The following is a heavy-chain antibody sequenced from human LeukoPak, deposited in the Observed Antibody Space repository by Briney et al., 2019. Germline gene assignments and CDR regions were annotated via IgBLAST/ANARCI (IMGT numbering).Heavy chain of an antibody. CDR3: AKDWFPITMIVVVENWFDP. CDR2: ISYDGSNK. Sequence: QPGGSLRLSCAASGLTFSSYGMHWVRQAPGKGLEWVAVISYDGSNKYYADSVKGRFTISRDNSKNTLYLQMNSLRAEDTAVYYCAKDWFPITMIVVVENWFDPWGQGTLVTVSS. V-gene: IGHV3-30*18. J-gene: IGHJ5*02. CDR1: GLTFSSYG. D-gene: IGHD3-22*01.